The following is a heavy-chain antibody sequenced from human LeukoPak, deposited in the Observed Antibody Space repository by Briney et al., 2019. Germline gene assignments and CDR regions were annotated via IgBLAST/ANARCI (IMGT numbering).Heavy chain of an antibody. CDR3: ARLVDTAMAPDY. J-gene: IGHJ4*02. V-gene: IGHV4-59*08. D-gene: IGHD5-18*01. CDR1: GGSISSYY. Sequence: SETLSLTCTVSGGSISSYYWGWIRQPPGKGLEWIGYIYYSGSTNYNPSLKSRVTISVDTSKNQFSLKLSSVTAADTAVYYCARLVDTAMAPDYWGQGTLVTVSS. CDR2: IYYSGST.